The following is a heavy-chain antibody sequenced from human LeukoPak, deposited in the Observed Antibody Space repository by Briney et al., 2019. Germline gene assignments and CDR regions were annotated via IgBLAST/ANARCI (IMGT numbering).Heavy chain of an antibody. J-gene: IGHJ4*02. CDR1: GYSFTSYY. Sequence: ASVKVSCKASGYSFTSYYMHWVRQAPGQGLELMGIIHPGSGSTSYAQKFQGRVTVTRDTSTSTVYMELSSPRSEDTAVYYCARWGTDILTGYSDWGQGTLVTVSS. D-gene: IGHD3-9*01. CDR2: IHPGSGST. V-gene: IGHV1-46*01. CDR3: ARWGTDILTGYSD.